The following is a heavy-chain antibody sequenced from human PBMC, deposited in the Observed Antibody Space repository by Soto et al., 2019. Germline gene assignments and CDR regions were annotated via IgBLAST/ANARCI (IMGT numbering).Heavy chain of an antibody. CDR3: ARDLPSLEVRSYGMDV. V-gene: IGHV1-69*06. CDR2: ITPVFGTP. Sequence: SVKVSCKVSGGTFSSYRFSWVRQAPGQGLEWMGGITPVFGTPDYAQKFQGRVTVTADRSTNTAYMELSRLTSEDTAVYYCARDLPSLEVRSYGMDVWGQGTTVTVSS. D-gene: IGHD3-10*01. J-gene: IGHJ6*02. CDR1: GGTFSSYR.